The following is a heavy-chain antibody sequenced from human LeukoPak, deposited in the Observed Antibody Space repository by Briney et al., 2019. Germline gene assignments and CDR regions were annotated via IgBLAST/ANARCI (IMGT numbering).Heavy chain of an antibody. CDR3: AGAVRGVIIR. J-gene: IGHJ4*02. V-gene: IGHV4-34*01. CDR2: INHSGST. Sequence: SETLSLTCAVYGGSFSGYYWSWIRQPPGKGLEWIGEINHSGSTNYNPSLKSRVTVSVDTSKNQFSLKLSSVTAADTAVYYCAGAVRGVIIRWGQGTLVTVSS. CDR1: GGSFSGYY. D-gene: IGHD3-10*01.